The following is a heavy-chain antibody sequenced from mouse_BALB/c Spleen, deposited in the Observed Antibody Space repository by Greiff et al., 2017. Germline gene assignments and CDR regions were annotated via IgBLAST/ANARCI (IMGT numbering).Heavy chain of an antibody. V-gene: IGHV5-6*03. CDR2: ISSGGSYT. CDR3: ARYCYGYENWYFDV. J-gene: IGHJ1*01. D-gene: IGHD1-2*01. Sequence: EVKLVESGGGLVKPGGSLKLSCAAFGFTFSSYAMSWVRQTPEKRLEWVASISSGGSYTYYPDSVKGRFTISRDNAKNTLYLQMSSLKSEDTAMYYCARYCYGYENWYFDVWGAGTTVTVSS. CDR1: GFTFSSYA.